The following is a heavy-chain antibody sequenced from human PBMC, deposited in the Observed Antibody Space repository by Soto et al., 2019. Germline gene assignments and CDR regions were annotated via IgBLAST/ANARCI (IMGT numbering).Heavy chain of an antibody. CDR3: ARGYYDRNGYYWVFHY. V-gene: IGHV3-48*01. CDR1: GFTFSSYS. Sequence: GGSRRLSCAASGFTFSSYSLNWVRHAPGKGLEWVSYISSSSSTIYYADSVKGRFTISRDNAKNSLYLQMNSLRAEDTAVYYCARGYYDRNGYYWVFHYWSQGTLATVS. CDR2: ISSSSSTI. D-gene: IGHD3-22*01. J-gene: IGHJ4*02.